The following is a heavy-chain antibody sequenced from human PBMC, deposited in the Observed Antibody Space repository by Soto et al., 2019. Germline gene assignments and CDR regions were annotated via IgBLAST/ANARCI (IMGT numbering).Heavy chain of an antibody. CDR1: GFTFSSYG. CDR2: IWYDGSNK. J-gene: IGHJ6*04. Sequence: GGSLRLSCAASGFTFSSYGMHWVRQAPGKGLEWVAVIWYDGSNKYYADSVKGRFTISRDNSKNTLYLQMNSLRAEDTAVYYCAKDLEDIVVVPALMDVWGKGTTVTVSS. V-gene: IGHV3-33*06. CDR3: AKDLEDIVVVPALMDV. D-gene: IGHD2-2*01.